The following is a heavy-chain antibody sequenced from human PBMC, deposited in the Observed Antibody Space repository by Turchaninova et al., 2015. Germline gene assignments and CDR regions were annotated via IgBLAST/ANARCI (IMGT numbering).Heavy chain of an antibody. V-gene: IGHV4-34*01. D-gene: IGHD6-13*01. CDR3: ARKYSSSWYY. CDR2: INHSGST. Sequence: QVQLQQWGAGLLKPSETLSLTCAVFGGSFSGYYWSWIRQPPGKGLEWIGEINHSGSTNYNPSLKSRVTISVDTSKNQFSLKLSSVTAADTAVYYCARKYSSSWYYWGQGTLVTVSS. J-gene: IGHJ4*02. CDR1: GGSFSGYY.